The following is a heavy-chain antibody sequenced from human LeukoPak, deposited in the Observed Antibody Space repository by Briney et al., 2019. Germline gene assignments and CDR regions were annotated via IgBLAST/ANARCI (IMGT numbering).Heavy chain of an antibody. D-gene: IGHD1-26*01. Sequence: GGSLRLSCAASGFTFSSYAMSWVRQAPGTGLEWVSAISDSGGSTYYADSVKGRFTISRDNSKNTLYLQMNSLRAEDTAVYYCAKAVGAQTYYFDYWGQGTLVTVSS. CDR3: AKAVGAQTYYFDY. CDR2: ISDSGGST. V-gene: IGHV3-23*01. CDR1: GFTFSSYA. J-gene: IGHJ4*02.